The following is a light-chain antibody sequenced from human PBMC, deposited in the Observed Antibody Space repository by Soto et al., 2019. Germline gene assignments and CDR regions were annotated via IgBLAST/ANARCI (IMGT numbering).Light chain of an antibody. Sequence: EVVLTQSPGTVSLSPGERATLSCRASQSVTNNYLAWYQQKAGQAPRLLIYAASSRATGIPDRFSGSGSGTELTLSISRLEPEDFAVYYCQQYGNSIPWTFGQGTKVEIK. V-gene: IGKV3-20*01. CDR3: QQYGNSIPWT. CDR1: QSVTNNY. J-gene: IGKJ1*01. CDR2: AAS.